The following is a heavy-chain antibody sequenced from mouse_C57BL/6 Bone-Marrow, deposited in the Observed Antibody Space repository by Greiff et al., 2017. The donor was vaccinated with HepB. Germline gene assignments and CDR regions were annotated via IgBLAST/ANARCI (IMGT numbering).Heavy chain of an antibody. V-gene: IGHV5-9*01. J-gene: IGHJ4*01. CDR2: ISGGGGNT. CDR3: ARLWLRRGTSYYAMDY. D-gene: IGHD2-2*01. CDR1: GFTFSSYT. Sequence: EVQLMESGGGLVKPGGSLKLSCAASGFTFSSYTMSWVRQTPEKRLEWVATISGGGGNTYYPDSVKGRFTISRDNAKNTLYLQMSSLRSEDTALYYCARLWLRRGTSYYAMDYWGQGTSVTVSS.